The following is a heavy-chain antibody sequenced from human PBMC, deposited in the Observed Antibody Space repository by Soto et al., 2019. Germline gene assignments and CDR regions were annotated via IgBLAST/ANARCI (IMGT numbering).Heavy chain of an antibody. Sequence: EVQLVESGGGLVKPGGSLRLSCAASGFTFSSYSMNWVRQAPGKGLEWVSSISSSSSYIYYADSVKGRFTISRDNAKNSLYLQMNSLRAEDTAVYYCARDRPSSGYYHYYYYGMDVWGQGTTVTVSS. CDR2: ISSSSSYI. CDR3: ARDRPSSGYYHYYYYGMDV. V-gene: IGHV3-21*01. D-gene: IGHD3-22*01. CDR1: GFTFSSYS. J-gene: IGHJ6*02.